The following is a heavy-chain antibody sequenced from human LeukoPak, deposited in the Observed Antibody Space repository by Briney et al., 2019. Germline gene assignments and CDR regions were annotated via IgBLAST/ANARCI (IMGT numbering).Heavy chain of an antibody. Sequence: GGSLRLSCVISGLPFNSFWMHWVRQAPGEGLVWVSRINSDGSSSAYADSVKGRFTISRDNAKNSLYLQMNSLRAEDTAVYYCAREEYSSGWALDYWGQGTLVTVSS. D-gene: IGHD6-19*01. CDR1: GLPFNSFW. CDR3: AREEYSSGWALDY. CDR2: INSDGSSS. J-gene: IGHJ4*02. V-gene: IGHV3-74*01.